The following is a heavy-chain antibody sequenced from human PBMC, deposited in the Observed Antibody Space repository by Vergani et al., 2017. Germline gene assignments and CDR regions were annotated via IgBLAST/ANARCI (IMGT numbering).Heavy chain of an antibody. V-gene: IGHV1-2*02. J-gene: IGHJ6*02. CDR2: INPNSGGT. CDR1: GYTFTSYG. Sequence: QVQLVQSGAEVKKPGASVKVSCKASGYTFTSYGISWVRQAPGQGLEWMGWINPNSGGTNYAQKFQGRVTMTRDTSISTAYMELSRLRSDDTAVYYCARYSSSWYNDYYYGMDVWGQGTTVTVSS. CDR3: ARYSSSWYNDYYYGMDV. D-gene: IGHD6-13*01.